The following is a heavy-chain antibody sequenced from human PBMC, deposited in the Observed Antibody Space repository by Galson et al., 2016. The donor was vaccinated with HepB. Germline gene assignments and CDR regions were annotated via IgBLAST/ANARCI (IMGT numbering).Heavy chain of an antibody. J-gene: IGHJ4*02. CDR2: ISYDASIK. CDR1: GFTFGSYG. Sequence: SLRLSCAASGFTFGSYGMHWVRQAPGKGLEWVAVISYDASIKHYADSAKGRFTISRDKSKNTLNLQLNSLKAEDTAVYYCTTDSGLSLYFDWSGGHWGQGTLVTVSS. CDR3: TTDSGLSLYFDWSGGH. V-gene: IGHV3-30*03. D-gene: IGHD3-9*01.